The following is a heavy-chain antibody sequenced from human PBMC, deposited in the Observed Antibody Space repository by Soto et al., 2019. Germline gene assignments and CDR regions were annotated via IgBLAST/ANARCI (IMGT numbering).Heavy chain of an antibody. V-gene: IGHV4-30-4*01. J-gene: IGHJ4*02. CDR2: VFYTGSAY. Sequence: SETLSLTCTVSGDSISGGDYYWSWIRQPPGKGLEWIGYVFYTGSAYYYNPSLKSRVTMSVDTSKNQFSLKLSFVTAADTAVYYCVKDSVRFGPSFDSWGQGPLGTGS. D-gene: IGHD3-10*01. CDR1: GDSISGGDYY. CDR3: VKDSVRFGPSFDS.